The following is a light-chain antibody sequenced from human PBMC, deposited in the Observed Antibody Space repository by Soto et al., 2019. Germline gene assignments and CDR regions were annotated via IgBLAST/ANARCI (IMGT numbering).Light chain of an antibody. CDR1: QGIRDA. Sequence: DIQMTQSPSSLSASVGDRVTLTCRASQGIRDALGWYQQKPGKAPKRLIYAASILQSGVPSRFSGSGSGTEFTLTISSLQPEDFATYYCIQHNSYPQTFGQGTKVEIK. CDR3: IQHNSYPQT. V-gene: IGKV1-17*01. J-gene: IGKJ1*01. CDR2: AAS.